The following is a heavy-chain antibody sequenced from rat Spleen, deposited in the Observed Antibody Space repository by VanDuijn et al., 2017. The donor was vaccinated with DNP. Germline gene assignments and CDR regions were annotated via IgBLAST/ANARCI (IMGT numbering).Heavy chain of an antibody. CDR2: ITSSGGST. CDR1: GFTFNKYW. CDR3: ARHRAIAAIWDY. Sequence: EVQLVESGGGLVQPGRSLKLSCAASGFTFNKYWMTWIRQVPGKGLEWVASITSSGGSTYYPDSVKGRFTISRDNAKSTLYLRMDSLRSEDTATYYCARHRAIAAIWDYWGQGVMVTVSS. J-gene: IGHJ2*01. D-gene: IGHD1-2*01. V-gene: IGHV5-31*01.